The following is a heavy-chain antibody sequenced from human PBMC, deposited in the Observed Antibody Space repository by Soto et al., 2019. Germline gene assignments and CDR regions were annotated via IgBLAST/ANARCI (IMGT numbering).Heavy chain of an antibody. CDR1: GGSISSGDYY. D-gene: IGHD6-19*01. CDR3: ARVGLSHSSGWPLYTWFDP. CDR2: IYYSGST. Sequence: QVQLQESGPGLVKPSQTLSLTCTVSGGSISSGDYYWSWIRQPPGKGLEWIGYIYYSGSTYYNPSLKSRVTISVDTSKNQFSLKLSSVTAADTAVYYCARVGLSHSSGWPLYTWFDPWGQGTLVTVSS. J-gene: IGHJ5*02. V-gene: IGHV4-30-4*01.